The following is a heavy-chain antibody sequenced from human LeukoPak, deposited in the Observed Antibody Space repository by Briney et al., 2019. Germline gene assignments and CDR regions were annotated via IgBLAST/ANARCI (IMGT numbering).Heavy chain of an antibody. Sequence: SETLSLTCTVSGGSISSDYWSWIRQPPGKGLERIGYIYYSGSTNYNPSLKSRVTISVDTSKNQFSLKLSSVTAADTAVYYCATSSSSWNWFDPWGQGTLVTVSS. D-gene: IGHD6-13*01. CDR3: ATSSSSWNWFDP. CDR1: GGSISSDY. CDR2: IYYSGST. J-gene: IGHJ5*02. V-gene: IGHV4-59*12.